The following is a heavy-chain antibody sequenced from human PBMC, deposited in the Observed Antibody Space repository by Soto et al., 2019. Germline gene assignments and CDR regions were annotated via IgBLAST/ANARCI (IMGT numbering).Heavy chain of an antibody. D-gene: IGHD2-21*02. J-gene: IGHJ6*02. Sequence: ASVKVSCKASGGTFSSYAIGWVRQAPGQGLEWMGGIIPIFGTANYAQKFQGRVTITADESTSTAYMELSSLRSEDTAVYYCARGGYCGGDCPYYYYGMDVWGQGTTVTVSS. V-gene: IGHV1-69*13. CDR2: IIPIFGTA. CDR1: GGTFSSYA. CDR3: ARGGYCGGDCPYYYYGMDV.